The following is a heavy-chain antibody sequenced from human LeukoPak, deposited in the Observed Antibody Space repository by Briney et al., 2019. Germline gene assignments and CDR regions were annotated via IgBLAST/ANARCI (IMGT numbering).Heavy chain of an antibody. Sequence: EASVKVSCKVSGNTFNSYGITWVRQAPGQGLEWMGGIIPMSGTTNYAQKFQGRLTITTDKSTSTVYMELSSLRSDDTAVYYCAKNYDFLTGYASWGQGTLVTVSS. CDR2: IIPMSGTT. D-gene: IGHD3-9*01. J-gene: IGHJ4*02. V-gene: IGHV1-69*05. CDR3: AKNYDFLTGYAS. CDR1: GNTFNSYG.